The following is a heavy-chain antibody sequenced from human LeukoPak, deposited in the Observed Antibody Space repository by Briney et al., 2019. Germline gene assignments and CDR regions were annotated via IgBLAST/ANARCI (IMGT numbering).Heavy chain of an antibody. J-gene: IGHJ4*02. CDR3: ASGLELDY. CDR1: GFTFSSCW. Sequence: GGSLRLSCAASGFTFSSCWMRWVRQAPGKGLEWVANIKQDGSEKNYVDSVKGRFTISRDNAENSLYLQMNSLRAEDTAVYYCASGLELDYWGQGTLVTVSS. V-gene: IGHV3-7*03. CDR2: IKQDGSEK.